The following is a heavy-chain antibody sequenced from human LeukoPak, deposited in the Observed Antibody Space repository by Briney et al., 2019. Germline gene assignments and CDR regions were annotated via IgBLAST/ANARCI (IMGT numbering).Heavy chain of an antibody. V-gene: IGHV3-21*01. CDR2: ISSSSSYI. D-gene: IGHD6-19*01. Sequence: NAGGSLRLSRAASGFTFSSYSMNWVRQALGKGLEWVSSISSSSSYIYYADSVKGRFTISRDNAKNSLYLQMNSLRAEDTAVYYCARRDGSGWPRYYYYYMDVWGKGTTVTVSS. J-gene: IGHJ6*03. CDR3: ARRDGSGWPRYYYYYMDV. CDR1: GFTFSSYS.